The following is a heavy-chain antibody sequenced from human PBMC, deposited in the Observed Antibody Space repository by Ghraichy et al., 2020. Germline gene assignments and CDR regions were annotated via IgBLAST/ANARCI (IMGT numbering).Heavy chain of an antibody. Sequence: SETLSLTCTVSGGSISSYYWSWVRQPPGKGLEWIGYIYYSGSTSYNPSLKSRVTISVDTSKNQFSLRLSSVTAADTALYYCARYRGVTSGNDYWGQGTLVTVSS. D-gene: IGHD2-2*01. CDR1: GGSISSYY. V-gene: IGHV4-59*08. CDR3: ARYRGVTSGNDY. J-gene: IGHJ4*02. CDR2: IYYSGST.